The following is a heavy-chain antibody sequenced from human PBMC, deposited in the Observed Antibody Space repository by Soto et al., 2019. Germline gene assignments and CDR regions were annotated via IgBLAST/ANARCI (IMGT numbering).Heavy chain of an antibody. Sequence: EVQLVQSGGGLGQPGGSLRLSCGISGFTFRDFAMSWVRQAPGKGLEWVATTSGSLTSAFYADSVKGRFTISRDLSTNTLYLQMNGLTDEDTAIYYCARGLYDSGSFYFDFWGQGTLVTVSS. CDR3: ARGLYDSGSFYFDF. CDR1: GFTFRDFA. D-gene: IGHD3-10*01. J-gene: IGHJ4*02. V-gene: IGHV3-23*04. CDR2: TSGSLTSA.